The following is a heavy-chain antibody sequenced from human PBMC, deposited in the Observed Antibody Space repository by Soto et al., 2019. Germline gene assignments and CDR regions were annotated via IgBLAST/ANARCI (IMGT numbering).Heavy chain of an antibody. CDR2: IITILGIA. Sequence: QVQLVQSGAEVKKPGSSVKVSCKASGGTFSSYTISWVRQAPGQGLEWMGRIITILGIANYAQKFQGRVTITSDKSTSKAHMELISMRSEDTAVYYCARPDPSDAAGTFDYWGQGTLVTVSS. CDR1: GGTFSSYT. V-gene: IGHV1-69*02. D-gene: IGHD6-13*01. CDR3: ARPDPSDAAGTFDY. J-gene: IGHJ4*02.